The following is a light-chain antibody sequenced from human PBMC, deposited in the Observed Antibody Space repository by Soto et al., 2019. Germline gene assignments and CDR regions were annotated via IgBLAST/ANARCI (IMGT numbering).Light chain of an antibody. CDR2: AAA. V-gene: IGKV1-39*01. J-gene: IGKJ5*01. CDR1: QSISSY. Sequence: DIQMTQSAASLSASVGGRVTIPCRASQSISSYLNWYQPKPGKGPKIMVIAAASLQSGVPSRCSGSGSGTAFTLTISSLQPEDFATYYCQQTYSTPPSTFGQGTRLEIK. CDR3: QQTYSTPPST.